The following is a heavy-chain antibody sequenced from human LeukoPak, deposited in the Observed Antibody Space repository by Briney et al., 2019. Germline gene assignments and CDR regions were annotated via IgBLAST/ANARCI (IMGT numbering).Heavy chain of an antibody. CDR1: GFTFGDYG. D-gene: IGHD2-21*02. CDR3: TRDWWRLGFNY. J-gene: IGHJ4*02. CDR2: IRSKKVFGGAI. V-gene: IGHV3-49*03. Sequence: GGSLRLSCTAFGFTFGDYGLSWFRQAPGKGLEWIGFIRSKKVFGGAIEYAASVKGRFTFSRDDSKSIAYLQMNDLRTDDTAVYYCTRDWWRLGFNYWGQGTLVTVSS.